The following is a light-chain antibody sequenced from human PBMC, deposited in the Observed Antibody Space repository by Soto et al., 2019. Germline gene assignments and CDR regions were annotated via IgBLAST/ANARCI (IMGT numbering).Light chain of an antibody. CDR1: SSDLGDYNY. CDR3: TSYTTTGTYA. Sequence: SALTQPASVSGSPGQSITISCTGASSDLGDYNYVSWYQQHPGKAPKLMIYDVSSRPSGVSDRFSGSKSGNTASLTISGLQAEDEADYYCTSYTTTGTYAFATGTKVTVL. V-gene: IGLV2-14*03. CDR2: DVS. J-gene: IGLJ1*01.